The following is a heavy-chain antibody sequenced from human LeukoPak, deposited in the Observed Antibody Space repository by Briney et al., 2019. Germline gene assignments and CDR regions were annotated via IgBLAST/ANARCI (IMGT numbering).Heavy chain of an antibody. J-gene: IGHJ5*02. Sequence: ASVKVSCKASGYTFTGYYMHWVRQAPGQGLEWMGWINPNSGGTNYAQKFQGRVTMTRDTSISTAYMEPSRLRSDDTAVYYCARVGGANKDWFDPWGQGTLVTVSS. CDR1: GYTFTGYY. D-gene: IGHD3-16*01. V-gene: IGHV1-2*02. CDR2: INPNSGGT. CDR3: ARVGGANKDWFDP.